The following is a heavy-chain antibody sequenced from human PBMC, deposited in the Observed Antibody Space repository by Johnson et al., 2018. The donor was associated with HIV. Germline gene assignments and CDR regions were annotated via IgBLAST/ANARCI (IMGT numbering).Heavy chain of an antibody. CDR1: GFTFDDYG. CDR2: ISGSGGST. J-gene: IGHJ3*01. V-gene: IGHV3-23*04. Sequence: VQLVESGGGVVRPGGSLRLSCAASGFTFDDYGMSCVRQAPGKGLEWVSAISGSGGSTYYADSVKGRFTISRDNSKNTLYLQMNSLRPEDTALYYCAKDEAQTLASAGRDAFDFWGQGTAVTV. D-gene: IGHD6-13*01. CDR3: AKDEAQTLASAGRDAFDF.